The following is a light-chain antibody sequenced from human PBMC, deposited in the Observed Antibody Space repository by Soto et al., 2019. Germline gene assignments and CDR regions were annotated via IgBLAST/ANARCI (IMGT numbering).Light chain of an antibody. CDR3: QQYNNWPLT. J-gene: IGKJ4*01. CDR1: QSVSIK. V-gene: IGKV3D-15*01. CDR2: SAS. Sequence: EVVMTHSPVTLSVSPGESSTLSCRATQSVSIKVAWYQQKSGQAPRLLIYSASTRATGISARFSGSGSGTEFTLTISSLQSEDFAVYYCQQYNNWPLTFGGGTKV.